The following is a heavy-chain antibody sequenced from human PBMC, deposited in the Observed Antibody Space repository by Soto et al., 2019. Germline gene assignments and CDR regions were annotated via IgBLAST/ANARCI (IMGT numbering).Heavy chain of an antibody. D-gene: IGHD2-15*01. Sequence: GGSLRLSCAASGFTFSSYAMSWVRQAPGKGLEWVSAISGSGGSTYYADSVKGRFTISRDNSKNTLYLQMNSLRAEDTAVYYWAKGILTGIVVVVAADSYYYYGMDVWGQGTTVTVSS. CDR2: ISGSGGST. CDR1: GFTFSSYA. CDR3: AKGILTGIVVVVAADSYYYYGMDV. J-gene: IGHJ6*02. V-gene: IGHV3-23*01.